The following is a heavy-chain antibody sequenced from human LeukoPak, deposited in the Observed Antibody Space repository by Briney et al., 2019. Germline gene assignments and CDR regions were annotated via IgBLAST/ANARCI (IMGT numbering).Heavy chain of an antibody. D-gene: IGHD2-21*02. J-gene: IGHJ4*02. CDR2: ISTYSGNT. V-gene: IGHV1-18*01. CDR1: GYTFTNYG. Sequence: ASVKVSCKASGYTFTNYGINWVRQAPGQGLEWMGWISTYSGNTNYAQKLQGRITMTIETSTSTAYMELRSLRSDDTAVYYCARGGSRVVTYGNFDYWGQGTLVTVSS. CDR3: ARGGSRVVTYGNFDY.